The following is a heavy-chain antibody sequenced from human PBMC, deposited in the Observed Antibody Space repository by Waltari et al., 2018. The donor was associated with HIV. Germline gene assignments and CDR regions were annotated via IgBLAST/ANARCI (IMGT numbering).Heavy chain of an antibody. J-gene: IGHJ5*02. Sequence: QVQLQESGPGPVKPSQPLSLTCPVSGGSISSGDSYWSSIRQPPGKGLEWIGYIYYSGSTYYNPSLKSRVTISVDTSKNQFSLKLSSVTAADTAVYYCARAADGYPLNRFDPWGQGTLVTVSS. V-gene: IGHV4-30-4*01. CDR2: IYYSGST. CDR3: ARAADGYPLNRFDP. D-gene: IGHD5-18*01. CDR1: GGSISSGDSY.